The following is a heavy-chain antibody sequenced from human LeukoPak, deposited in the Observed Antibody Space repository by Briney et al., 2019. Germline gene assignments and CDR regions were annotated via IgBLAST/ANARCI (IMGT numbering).Heavy chain of an antibody. V-gene: IGHV3-21*01. Sequence: SSSSYIYYADSVKGRFTISRDNAKNSLYLQMNSLRAEDTAVYYCARGTMFPYYFDYWGQGTLVTVSS. CDR2: SSSSYI. J-gene: IGHJ4*02. CDR3: ARGTMFPYYFDY. D-gene: IGHD3-10*02.